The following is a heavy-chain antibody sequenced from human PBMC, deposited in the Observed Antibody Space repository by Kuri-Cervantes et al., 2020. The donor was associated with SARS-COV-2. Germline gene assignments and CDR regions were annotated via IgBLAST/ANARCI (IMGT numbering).Heavy chain of an antibody. J-gene: IGHJ4*02. Sequence: GSLRLSCTLSGGSISSYYWSWIRQPPGKGLEWIGSIYYSGSTYYNPSLKSRVTISVDTSKNQFSLKLSSVTAADTAVYYCARREIAARRLFDYWGQGTLVTVSS. CDR2: IYYSGST. CDR3: ARREIAARRLFDY. D-gene: IGHD6-6*01. CDR1: GGSISSYY. V-gene: IGHV4-39*01.